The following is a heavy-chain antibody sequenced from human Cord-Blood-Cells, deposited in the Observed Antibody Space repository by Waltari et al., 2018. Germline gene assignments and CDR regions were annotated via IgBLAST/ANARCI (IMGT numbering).Heavy chain of an antibody. V-gene: IGHV4-31*03. CDR3: ARVLVRWNYLASGYYFDY. Sequence: QVQLQESGPGLVKPSHTLSLPCPVPGGPTSSVGSYWTWIRQHSGKGLEWLGYICYRGSTYYNPSLKSRVTISVDTSKNQFSRKLSSVTAADTAVYYCARVLVRWNYLASGYYFDYWGQGTLVTVSS. J-gene: IGHJ4*02. CDR1: GGPTSSVGSY. CDR2: ICYRGST. D-gene: IGHD1-7*01.